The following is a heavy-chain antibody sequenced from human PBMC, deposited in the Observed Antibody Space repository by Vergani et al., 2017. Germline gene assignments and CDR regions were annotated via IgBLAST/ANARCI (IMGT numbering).Heavy chain of an antibody. CDR3: ARGGGCDKDDAFDI. J-gene: IGHJ3*02. CDR1: VYTSTSYA. D-gene: IGHD2-15*01. V-gene: IGHV1-3*01. CDR2: INAGNGNT. Sequence: QVQLVQSGAEVKKPGASVKVSCKASVYTSTSYAMHWVRQAPGQRLEWMGWINAGNGNTKYSQKFQGRVTITSDTSASTAYMELSSLRSEDTAVYYCARGGGCDKDDAFDIWGQGTMVTVSS.